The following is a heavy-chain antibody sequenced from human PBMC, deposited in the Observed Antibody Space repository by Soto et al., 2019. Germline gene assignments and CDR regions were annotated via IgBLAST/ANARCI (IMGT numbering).Heavy chain of an antibody. J-gene: IGHJ4*02. Sequence: ASVKVSCKASGYTFTSYGISWVRQAPGQGLEWMGWISAYNGNTNYAQKLQGRVTMTTDTSTSTAYMELRSLRSDDTAVYYCASGYYDSSGYYYFDYWGQGTLVTVSS. CDR3: ASGYYDSSGYYYFDY. CDR2: ISAYNGNT. V-gene: IGHV1-18*01. D-gene: IGHD3-22*01. CDR1: GYTFTSYG.